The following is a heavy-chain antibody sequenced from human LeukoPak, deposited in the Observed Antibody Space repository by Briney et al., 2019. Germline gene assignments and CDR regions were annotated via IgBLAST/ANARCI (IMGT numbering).Heavy chain of an antibody. CDR3: GMSGDRVPLQDDVFDV. Sequence: GESLKISRKVSGYSFTSYCISWVRQMPGKGLEWMGIIYPGDSGPTYSPSFQGQVTISVDKSINTAYLQWSSLQASDTAMYYCGMSGDRVPLQDDVFDVWGQGTMVTVST. D-gene: IGHD1-26*01. J-gene: IGHJ3*01. CDR2: IYPGDSGP. CDR1: GYSFTSYC. V-gene: IGHV5-51*01.